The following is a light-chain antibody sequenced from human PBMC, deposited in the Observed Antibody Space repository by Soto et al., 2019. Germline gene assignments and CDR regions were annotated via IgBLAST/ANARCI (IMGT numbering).Light chain of an antibody. CDR2: GAS. V-gene: IGKV3-20*01. J-gene: IGKJ2*01. CDR3: QQYGSSPHT. CDR1: QSVSSSY. Sequence: EIVLTQSPGTLSLSPGERATLSCRASQSVSSSYLAWYQHKPGQAPRLLIYGASSRATGIPDSFSGSGSGTDFTLTISRLEPEDCAVYYCQQYGSSPHTFGQGTKLEIK.